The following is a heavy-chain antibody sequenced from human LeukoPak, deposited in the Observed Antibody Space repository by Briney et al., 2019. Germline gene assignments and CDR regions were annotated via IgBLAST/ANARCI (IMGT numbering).Heavy chain of an antibody. D-gene: IGHD3-10*01. CDR1: GGSINSY. CDR3: ARDSGTTGEVKFDP. J-gene: IGHJ5*02. CDR2: ISGSGTI. Sequence: SETLSLTCTVSGGSINSYWSWIRQPAGKGLEWIGRISGSGTIAYNPALQSRLSISIDTSKNQFSLKLMSVTAADTAVYYCARDSGTTGEVKFDPWGQGTLVTVSS. V-gene: IGHV4-4*07.